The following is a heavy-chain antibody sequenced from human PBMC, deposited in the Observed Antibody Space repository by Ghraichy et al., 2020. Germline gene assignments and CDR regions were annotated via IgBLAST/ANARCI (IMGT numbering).Heavy chain of an antibody. CDR2: IKSDGSDI. CDR3: ARDPYGDYKYGGTDY. CDR1: GFTFSRHW. Sequence: GGSLRLSCAASGFTFSRHWMSWVRQAPGKGLEWVASIKSDGSDIFYVDSVKGRFTIARDNAKNSVSLEMNSLRVEDTAFYYCARDPYGDYKYGGTDYWGQGTMVRVS. D-gene: IGHD4-17*01. V-gene: IGHV3-7*01. J-gene: IGHJ4*02.